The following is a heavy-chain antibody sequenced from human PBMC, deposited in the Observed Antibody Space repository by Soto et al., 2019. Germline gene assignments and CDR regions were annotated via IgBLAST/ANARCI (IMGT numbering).Heavy chain of an antibody. V-gene: IGHV1-46*01. CDR3: ARGSSPITMIVVVTQSPDY. D-gene: IGHD3-22*01. CDR2: INPSGGST. Sequence: ASVKCFCKASGYTFTSYYMHWVRQAPGQGLEWMGIINPSGGSTSYAQKFQGRVTMTRDTSTSTVYMELSSLRSEDTAVYYCARGSSPITMIVVVTQSPDYWGQGTLVTVSS. J-gene: IGHJ4*02. CDR1: GYTFTSYY.